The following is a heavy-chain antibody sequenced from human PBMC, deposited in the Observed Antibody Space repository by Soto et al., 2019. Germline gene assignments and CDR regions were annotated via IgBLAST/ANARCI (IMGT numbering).Heavy chain of an antibody. J-gene: IGHJ3*02. D-gene: IGHD1-26*01. Sequence: ASVKVSCKASGYTFTASYMHWVRQAPGQGLEWMGIIDPSGGSTSYSQKFQGRVTMTRDTSTSTVYMELNSLRSEDTAVFSCARDGGHYYRSDAFDKWGQGTMVTVSS. CDR1: GYTFTASY. V-gene: IGHV1-46*01. CDR2: IDPSGGST. CDR3: ARDGGHYYRSDAFDK.